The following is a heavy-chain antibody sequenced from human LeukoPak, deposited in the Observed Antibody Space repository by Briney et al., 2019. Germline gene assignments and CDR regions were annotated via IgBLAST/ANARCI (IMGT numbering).Heavy chain of an antibody. CDR1: GGTFSSYA. CDR2: IIPILGIA. CDR3: AERSRQWLVDDAFDI. J-gene: IGHJ3*02. V-gene: IGHV1-69*04. D-gene: IGHD6-19*01. Sequence: ASVKVSCKASGGTFSSYAISWVRQAPGQGLEWMGRIIPILGIANYAQKFQGRVTITADKSTSTAYMELSSLRSEDTAVYYCAERSRQWLVDDAFDIWGQGTMVTVSS.